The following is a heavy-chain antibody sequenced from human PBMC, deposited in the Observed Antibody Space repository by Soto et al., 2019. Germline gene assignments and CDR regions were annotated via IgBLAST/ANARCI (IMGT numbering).Heavy chain of an antibody. CDR3: AREGCSSTSCYESSPYYYYGMDV. Sequence: RLSCAASGFTFSSYSMNWVRQAPGKGLEWVSSISSSSSYIYYADSVKGRFTISRDNAKNSLYLQMNSLRAEDTAVCYCAREGCSSTSCYESSPYYYYGMDVWGQGTTVTVSS. V-gene: IGHV3-21*01. J-gene: IGHJ6*02. CDR2: ISSSSSYI. CDR1: GFTFSSYS. D-gene: IGHD2-2*01.